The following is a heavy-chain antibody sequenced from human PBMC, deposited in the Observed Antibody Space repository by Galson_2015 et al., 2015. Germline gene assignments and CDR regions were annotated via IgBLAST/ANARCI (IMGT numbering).Heavy chain of an antibody. D-gene: IGHD1-26*01. J-gene: IGHJ6*02. Sequence: SVKVSCKASGYTFTGYYMHWVRQAPGQGLEWMGWINPNSGGTNYAQKFQGWVTMTRDTSISTAYMELSRLRSDDTAVYYCAREITSRAGWELPSLYYYYGMDVWGQGTTVTVSS. V-gene: IGHV1-2*04. CDR2: INPNSGGT. CDR3: AREITSRAGWELPSLYYYYGMDV. CDR1: GYTFTGYY.